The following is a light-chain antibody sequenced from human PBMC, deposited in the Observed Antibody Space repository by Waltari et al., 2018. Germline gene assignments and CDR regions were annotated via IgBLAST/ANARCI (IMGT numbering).Light chain of an antibody. CDR1: QSVSSSY. V-gene: IGKV3-20*01. Sequence: EIVLTQSPGTLSLSLGERATLSCRASQSVSSSYLAWYQQKPGQAPRVLIHGASNRATGIPDRFSGSGSETDFTLTISRLEPEDFAVYYCQQYGSSPWTFGQGTKVEIK. CDR3: QQYGSSPWT. J-gene: IGKJ1*01. CDR2: GAS.